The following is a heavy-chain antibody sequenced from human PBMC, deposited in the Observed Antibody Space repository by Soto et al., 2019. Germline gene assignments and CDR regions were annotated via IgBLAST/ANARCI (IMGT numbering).Heavy chain of an antibody. CDR3: ARAQSAYYDSSGYMSTFDY. CDR2: IYYSGST. J-gene: IGHJ4*02. Sequence: SETLSLTCTVSGGSISSGGYYWSWIRQHPGKGLEWIGYIYYSGSTYYNPSLKSRVTISVDTSKNQFSLKLSPVTAADTAVYYCARAQSAYYDSSGYMSTFDYWGQGTLVTVSS. V-gene: IGHV4-31*03. CDR1: GGSISSGGYY. D-gene: IGHD3-22*01.